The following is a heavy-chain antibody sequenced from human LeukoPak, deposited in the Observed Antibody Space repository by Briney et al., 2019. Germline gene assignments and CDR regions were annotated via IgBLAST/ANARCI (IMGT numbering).Heavy chain of an antibody. V-gene: IGHV3-21*01. Sequence: PGGSLRLSCAASGFTFSNYSMNWVRQAPGKGLEWVSSISSGSSYIYYADSVKGRFTISRDDAKNSLYLQMNSLGAEDTAVYYCARRIAVTDWGFDYWGQGTLVTVSS. CDR1: GFTFSNYS. CDR3: ARRIAVTDWGFDY. J-gene: IGHJ4*02. D-gene: IGHD6-19*01. CDR2: ISSGSSYI.